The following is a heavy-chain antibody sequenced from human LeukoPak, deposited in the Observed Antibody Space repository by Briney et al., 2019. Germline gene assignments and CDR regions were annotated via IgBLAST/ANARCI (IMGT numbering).Heavy chain of an antibody. Sequence: GGSLRLSCAASGFTFSSCGVYWVRQAPGKGLEWVAFIWYDGSNKYYADSVKGRFTISRDNSKNTVYLQMNSLRAEDTAVYYCAKDPSGSGSDYWGQGTLVTVSS. D-gene: IGHD3-10*01. CDR3: AKDPSGSGSDY. CDR1: GFTFSSCG. CDR2: IWYDGSNK. J-gene: IGHJ4*02. V-gene: IGHV3-30*02.